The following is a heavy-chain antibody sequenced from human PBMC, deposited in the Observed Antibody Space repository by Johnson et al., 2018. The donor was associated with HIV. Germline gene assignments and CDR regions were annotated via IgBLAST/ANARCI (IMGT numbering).Heavy chain of an antibody. CDR2: IDSVGRGT. Sequence: VQLVESGGGLIQPGGSLRLSCAASGFTVSSNYMSWVRQAPGKGLEWVSRIDSVGRGTSYADSVKGRFTISRDNAKNTLSLQMNNLRAEDTAVYYCAKALEGASSDHSPHDAFDIWGQGKMVTVSS. CDR1: GFTVSSNY. V-gene: IGHV3-74*02. D-gene: IGHD6-6*01. J-gene: IGHJ3*02. CDR3: AKALEGASSDHSPHDAFDI.